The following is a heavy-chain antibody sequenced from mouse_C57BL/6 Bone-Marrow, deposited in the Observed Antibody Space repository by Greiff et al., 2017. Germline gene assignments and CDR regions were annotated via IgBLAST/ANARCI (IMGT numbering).Heavy chain of an antibody. CDR3: TRDYSNYERERDY. CDR2: ISRGGDYI. Sequence: EVQGVESGEGLVKPGGSLKLSCAASGFTFSSYAMSWVRQTPEKRLEWVAYISRGGDYIYYAATVKGRFTISRDTARNTMYLQMSSLKSEDTAMYYCTRDYSNYERERDYWGQGTTVTVSS. CDR1: GFTFSSYA. D-gene: IGHD2-5*01. V-gene: IGHV5-9-1*02. J-gene: IGHJ4*01.